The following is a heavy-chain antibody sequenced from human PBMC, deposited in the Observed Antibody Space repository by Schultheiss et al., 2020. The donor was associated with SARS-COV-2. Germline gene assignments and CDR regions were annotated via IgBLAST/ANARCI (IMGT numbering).Heavy chain of an antibody. Sequence: SETLSLTCAVYGGSFSGYYWSWIRQPPGKGLEWIGEINHSGSTNYNPSLKSRVTISVDTSKNQFSLKLSSVTAADTAVYYCARGGNYYYMDVWGKGTTVTVSS. V-gene: IGHV4-34*01. J-gene: IGHJ6*03. CDR1: GGSFSGYY. CDR3: ARGGNYYYMDV. CDR2: INHSGST.